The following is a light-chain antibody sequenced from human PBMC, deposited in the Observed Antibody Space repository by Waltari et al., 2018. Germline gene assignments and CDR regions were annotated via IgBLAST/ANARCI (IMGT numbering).Light chain of an antibody. CDR3: QQYGNAPGT. Sequence: EIVLTQSPGTLSLSPGERATLSWRARQNISSNYLAGYQQRPGQAPRLLMYVASSRATASPDRFGGSGSGTDCTLTISRLDLEDVAVYCWQQYGNAPGTFGQGTKVEIK. V-gene: IGKV3-20*01. J-gene: IGKJ1*01. CDR2: VAS. CDR1: QNISSNY.